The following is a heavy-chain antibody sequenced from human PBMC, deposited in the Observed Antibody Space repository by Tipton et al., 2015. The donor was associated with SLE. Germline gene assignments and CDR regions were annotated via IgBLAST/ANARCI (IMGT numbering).Heavy chain of an antibody. V-gene: IGHV4-34*09. Sequence: TLSLTCAVYGGSFSGYYWSWIRQPPGKGLEWIGEINHSGSTNYNPSLKSRVTISVDTSKNQFSLKLSSVTAADTAVYYCARDLGAHLYGDYRAWYFDLWGRGTLVTVSS. CDR1: GGSFSGYY. J-gene: IGHJ2*01. CDR2: INHSGST. CDR3: ARDLGAHLYGDYRAWYFDL. D-gene: IGHD4-17*01.